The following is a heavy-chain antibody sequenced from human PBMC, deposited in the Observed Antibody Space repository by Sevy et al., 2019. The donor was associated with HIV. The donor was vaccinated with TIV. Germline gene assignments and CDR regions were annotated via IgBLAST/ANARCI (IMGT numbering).Heavy chain of an antibody. CDR3: ARDLPPSATTVAHFDN. V-gene: IGHV3-48*03. J-gene: IGHJ4*02. D-gene: IGHD4-4*01. CDR1: GFIFSSYE. CDR2: ISNSGSAL. Sequence: GGSLRLSCAASGFIFSSYEMNWVRQAPGKGLEWISYISNSGSALYYSHSVKGRFTISRDNAKNSLYLQMNSLRAEDMAVYYCARDLPPSATTVAHFDNWGQGTLVTVSS.